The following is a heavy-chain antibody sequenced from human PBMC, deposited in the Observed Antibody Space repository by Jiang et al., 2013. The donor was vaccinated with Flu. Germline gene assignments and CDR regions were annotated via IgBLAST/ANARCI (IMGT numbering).Heavy chain of an antibody. CDR3: ARGGRYDFWSGYYGMDV. CDR2: IYYSGST. CDR1: GGSISSYY. D-gene: IGHD3-3*01. J-gene: IGHJ6*02. V-gene: IGHV4-59*13. Sequence: ELLKPSETLSLTCTVSGGSISSYYWSWIRQPPGKGLEWIGYIYYSGSTNYNPSLKSRVTISVDTSKNQFSLKLSSVTATDTAVYYCARGGRYDFWSGYYGMDVWGQGTTVTVSS.